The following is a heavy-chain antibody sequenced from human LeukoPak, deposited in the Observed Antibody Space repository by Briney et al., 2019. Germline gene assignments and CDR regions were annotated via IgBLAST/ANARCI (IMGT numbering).Heavy chain of an antibody. V-gene: IGHV3-33*08. Sequence: PGGSLRLSCAASGFTFSNAWMSWVRQAPGKGLEWVAVIWYDGSNKYYADSVKGRFTISRDNSKNTLYLQMNTLRAEDTAVYYCARGGRNDYGDYIWGQGTLVTVSS. CDR1: GFTFSNAW. CDR3: ARGGRNDYGDYI. CDR2: IWYDGSNK. J-gene: IGHJ4*02. D-gene: IGHD4-17*01.